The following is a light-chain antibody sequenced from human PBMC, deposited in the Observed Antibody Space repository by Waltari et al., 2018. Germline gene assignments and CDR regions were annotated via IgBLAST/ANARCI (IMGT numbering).Light chain of an antibody. J-gene: IGLJ2*01. V-gene: IGLV2-14*03. CDR1: SSDVVGYNY. CDR2: DVS. Sequence: QSALTQPASVSGSPGQSITISCTGTSSDVVGYNYVSWYQQHPGKAPKLMIYDVSNRPSGVSNRFSGSKPGNTASLTISGLQAEDEADYYCSSYISSSTLELFGGGTSLTVL. CDR3: SSYISSSTLEL.